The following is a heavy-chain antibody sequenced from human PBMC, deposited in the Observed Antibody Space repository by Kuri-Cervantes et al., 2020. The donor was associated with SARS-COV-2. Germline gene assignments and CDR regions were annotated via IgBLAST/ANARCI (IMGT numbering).Heavy chain of an antibody. Sequence: GSLRLSCTVSGGSTSSNSYYWGWVRPPPGKGLEWIANVYYTRSAYYNPSLKSRVTMSVDTSMDRFSLRLSYVIAADTAVYYCARRPVVLRSNSSPFDYWGQGTLVTVSS. CDR1: GGSTSSNSYY. V-gene: IGHV4-39*02. D-gene: IGHD4-11*01. CDR2: VYYTRSA. J-gene: IGHJ4*02. CDR3: ARRPVVLRSNSSPFDY.